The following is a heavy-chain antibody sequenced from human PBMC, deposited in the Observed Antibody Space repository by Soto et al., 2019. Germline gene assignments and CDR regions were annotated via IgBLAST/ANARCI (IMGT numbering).Heavy chain of an antibody. CDR2: IYYSGST. J-gene: IGHJ4*02. D-gene: IGHD3-3*01. CDR1: GGSISSGGYY. CDR3: ARSTFTIFGVVDYFDY. Sequence: PSETLSLTCTVSGGSISSGGYYWSWIRQHPGKGLEWIGYIYYSGSTYYNPSLKSRVTISVDTSKNQFSLKLRSVTAADTAVYYCARSTFTIFGVVDYFDYWGQGTLVTVSS. V-gene: IGHV4-31*03.